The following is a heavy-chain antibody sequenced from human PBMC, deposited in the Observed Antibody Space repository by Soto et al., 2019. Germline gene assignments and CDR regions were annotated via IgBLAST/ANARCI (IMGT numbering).Heavy chain of an antibody. CDR2: IRSKANSYAT. V-gene: IGHV3-73*01. Sequence: EVQLVESGGGLVQPGGSLKLSCAASGFTFSGSAMHWVRQASGKGLEWVGRIRSKANSYATAYAASVKGRFTISRDDSKNTAYLQMNSLKTEDTAVYYCTRRGSSDYWGQGTLITVSS. CDR3: TRRGSSDY. J-gene: IGHJ4*02. CDR1: GFTFSGSA. D-gene: IGHD2-15*01.